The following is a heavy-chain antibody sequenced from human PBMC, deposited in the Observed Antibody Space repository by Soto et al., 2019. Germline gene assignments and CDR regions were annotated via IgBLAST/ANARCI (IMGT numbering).Heavy chain of an antibody. Sequence: SETLSLTCTVSGGSISSYYWSWIRQPPGKGLEWIGYIYYSGSTNYNPSLKSRVTISVDTSKNQFSLKLSSVTAADTAVYYCATVGSAWYEGWFDPWGQGTLVTVSS. CDR1: GGSISSYY. CDR3: ATVGSAWYEGWFDP. V-gene: IGHV4-59*01. J-gene: IGHJ5*02. D-gene: IGHD6-19*01. CDR2: IYYSGST.